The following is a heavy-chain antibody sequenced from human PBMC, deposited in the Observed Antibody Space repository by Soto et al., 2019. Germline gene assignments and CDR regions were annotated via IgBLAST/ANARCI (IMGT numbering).Heavy chain of an antibody. CDR3: ARDPPYYDSWSGYPYYYYYGMDV. V-gene: IGHV5-10-1*01. CDR1: GYSFTSYW. D-gene: IGHD3-3*01. J-gene: IGHJ6*02. Sequence: PGESLKISCKGSGYSFTSYWISWVRQMPGKGLEWMGRIDPSDSYTNYSPSFQGHVTISADKSISTAYLQWSSLKASDTAMYYCARDPPYYDSWSGYPYYYYYGMDVWGQGTTVTVSS. CDR2: IDPSDSYT.